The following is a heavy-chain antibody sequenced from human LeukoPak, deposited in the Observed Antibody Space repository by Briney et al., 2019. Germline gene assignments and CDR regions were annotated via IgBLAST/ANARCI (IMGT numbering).Heavy chain of an antibody. CDR1: GGSISSGSYY. D-gene: IGHD6-13*01. CDR3: ARSGEQQTYYYYYYYMDV. V-gene: IGHV4-61*01. Sequence: SLTLSLTCTVSGGSISSGSYYWSWIRQPPGKGLEWIGYIYYSGSTNYNPSLKSRVTISVDTSKNQFSLKLSSVTAADTAVYYCARSGEQQTYYYYYYYMDVWGKGTTVTVSS. J-gene: IGHJ6*03. CDR2: IYYSGST.